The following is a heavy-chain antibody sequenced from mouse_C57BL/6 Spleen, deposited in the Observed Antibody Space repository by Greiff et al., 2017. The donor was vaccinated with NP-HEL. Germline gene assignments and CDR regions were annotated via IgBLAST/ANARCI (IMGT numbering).Heavy chain of an antibody. CDR1: GFTFSSYA. CDR2: ISDGGSYT. J-gene: IGHJ2*01. V-gene: IGHV5-4*01. Sequence: DVQLQESGGGLVKPGGSLKLSCAASGFTFSSYAMSWVRQTPEKRLEWVATISDGGSYTYYPDNVKGRFTISRDNAKNNLYLQMSHLKSEDTAMYYCARDRAVYDYPYYVDYWGQGTTLTVSS. CDR3: ARDRAVYDYPYYVDY. D-gene: IGHD2-4*01.